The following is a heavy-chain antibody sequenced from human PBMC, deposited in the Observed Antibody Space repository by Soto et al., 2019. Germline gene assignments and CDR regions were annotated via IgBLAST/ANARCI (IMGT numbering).Heavy chain of an antibody. Sequence: SSETLPLTCTVSGVSIRDYYWIWIRQAPGKGLDWIGYIHSSGYTNYNPSLKSRVVMSIDTSKNLFSLKLSSVTAADTAVYYCATKSAAFWLDPWGQGTLVTVS. D-gene: IGHD6-25*01. CDR3: ATKSAAFWLDP. CDR1: GVSIRDYY. V-gene: IGHV4-59*01. CDR2: IHSSGYT. J-gene: IGHJ5*02.